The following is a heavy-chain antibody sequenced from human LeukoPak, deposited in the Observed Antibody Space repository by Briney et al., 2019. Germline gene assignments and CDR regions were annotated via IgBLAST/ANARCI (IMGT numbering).Heavy chain of an antibody. J-gene: IGHJ4*02. CDR2: ISYDGSNK. D-gene: IGHD3-22*01. Sequence: GGSLRLSCAASGFTFSSYGMHWVRQAPGKGLDWVAVISYDGSNKYYADSVKGRFTISRDNSKNTLYLQMNSLRAEDTAVYYCASLPGGDDSSGYSVDYWGQGTLVTVSS. CDR1: GFTFSSYG. CDR3: ASLPGGDDSSGYSVDY. V-gene: IGHV3-30*19.